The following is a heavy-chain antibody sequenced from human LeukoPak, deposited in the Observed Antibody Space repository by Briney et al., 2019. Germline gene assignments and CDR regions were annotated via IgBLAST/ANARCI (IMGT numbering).Heavy chain of an antibody. CDR1: GFTFSSYW. J-gene: IGHJ4*02. CDR3: ARDSREWFGESNLYYFDY. D-gene: IGHD3-10*01. V-gene: IGHV3-7*01. CDR2: IKQDGSEK. Sequence: GGSLRLPCAASGFTFSSYWMSWVRQAPGKGLEWVANIKQDGSEKYYVDSVKGRFTISRDNAKNSLYLQMNSLRAEDTAVYYCARDSREWFGESNLYYFDYWGQGTLVTVSS.